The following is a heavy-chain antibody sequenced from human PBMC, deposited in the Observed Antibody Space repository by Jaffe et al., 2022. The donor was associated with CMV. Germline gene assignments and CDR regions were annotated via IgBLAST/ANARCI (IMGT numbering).Heavy chain of an antibody. D-gene: IGHD2-15*01. CDR1: GGSIRSYY. J-gene: IGHJ6*02. V-gene: IGHV4-4*07. CDR3: ARDWQEVAYTPPYNYYGMDV. CDR2: VFPTGSP. Sequence: QVQLQESGPGLVKPSETLSLTCTVSGGSIRSYYWSWFRQPAGRGLEWIGRVFPTGSPIANPSLMSRVTMTLDTSENQLSLKLNSVTAADTAIYYCARDWQEVAYTPPYNYYGMDVWGQGTTVYVSS.